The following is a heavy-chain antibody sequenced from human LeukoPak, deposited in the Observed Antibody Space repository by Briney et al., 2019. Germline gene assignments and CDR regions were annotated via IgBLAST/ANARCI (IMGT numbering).Heavy chain of an antibody. V-gene: IGHV4-39*01. CDR2: IYYSGST. CDR1: GGSISRNNYY. J-gene: IGHJ5*02. Sequence: PSETLSLTCTVSGGSISRNNYYWDWIRQPPGKGLEYIGSIYYSGSTYYTPSLKSRVTISVDTSKNQFSLKLSSVTAADTAVYYCARVAESWFDPWGQGTLVTVSS. CDR3: ARVAESWFDP.